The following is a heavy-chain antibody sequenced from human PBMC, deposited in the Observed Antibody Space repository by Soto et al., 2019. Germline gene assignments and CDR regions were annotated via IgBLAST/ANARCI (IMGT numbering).Heavy chain of an antibody. CDR3: ARGIPVVTTGAYYYMDV. CDR2: INHSGST. D-gene: IGHD1-1*01. J-gene: IGHJ6*03. CDR1: GGSFSGYY. Sequence: SETLSLTCAVYGGSFSGYYWSWIRQPPGKGLEWIGEINHSGSTNYNPSLKSRVTISVDTSKNQFSLKLSSVTAADTAVYYCARGIPVVTTGAYYYMDVWGKGTTVTVSS. V-gene: IGHV4-34*01.